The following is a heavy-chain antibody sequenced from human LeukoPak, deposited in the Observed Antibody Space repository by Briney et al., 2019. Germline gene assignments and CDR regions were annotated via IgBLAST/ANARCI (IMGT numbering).Heavy chain of an antibody. Sequence: GGSLRLSCAASGFTFDDYAMHWARQAPGKGLEWVSGISWNSGSIGYADSVKGRFTISRDNAKNSLYLQMNSLRAEDTALYYCAKDVKGYSYGVFDYWGQGTLVTVSS. CDR1: GFTFDDYA. CDR2: ISWNSGSI. D-gene: IGHD5-18*01. CDR3: AKDVKGYSYGVFDY. J-gene: IGHJ4*02. V-gene: IGHV3-9*01.